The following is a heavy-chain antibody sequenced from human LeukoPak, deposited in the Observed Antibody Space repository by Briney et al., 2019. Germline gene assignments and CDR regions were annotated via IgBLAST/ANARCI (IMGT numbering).Heavy chain of an antibody. CDR2: ISGSGDST. CDR1: GFTFSSYA. D-gene: IGHD3-22*01. Sequence: GGSLRLSCAASGFTFSSYAMRWVRQAPGKGLEWVSDISGSGDSTHYVDSVKGRFTISRDNSKNTLYLQMNSLRAEDTAVYYCAKGDYYDTSGSYHKTHYYYGVDVWGQGTTVTVSS. J-gene: IGHJ6*02. V-gene: IGHV3-23*01. CDR3: AKGDYYDTSGSYHKTHYYYGVDV.